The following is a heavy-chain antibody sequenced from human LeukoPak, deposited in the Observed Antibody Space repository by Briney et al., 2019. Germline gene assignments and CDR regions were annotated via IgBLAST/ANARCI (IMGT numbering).Heavy chain of an antibody. V-gene: IGHV4-34*01. J-gene: IGHJ4*02. CDR2: INHSGST. CDR1: GGSFSGYY. CDR3: ARGRYYDSSGYYYDY. Sequence: PSETLSLTCAVYGGSFSGYYWSWIRQPPGKGLEWIGGINHSGSTNYNPSLKSRVTISVDTSKNQFSLKLSSVTAADTAVYYCARGRYYDSSGYYYDYWGQGTLVTVSS. D-gene: IGHD3-22*01.